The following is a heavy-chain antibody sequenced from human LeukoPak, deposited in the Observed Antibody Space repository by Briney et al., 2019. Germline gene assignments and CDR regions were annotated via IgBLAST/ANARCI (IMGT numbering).Heavy chain of an antibody. CDR2: ISGSDGSGDVT. J-gene: IGHJ4*02. V-gene: IGHV3-23*01. CDR3: ARDHAAAGTAVGGY. CDR1: GFTFNTYA. Sequence: PGGSLRLSCVASGFTFNTYAMTWVRQAPGKGLEWVSVISGSDGSGDVTYYIDSVKGRFTISRDNAKNSLYLQMNSLRAEDTAVYYCARDHAAAGTAVGGYWGQGTLVTVSS. D-gene: IGHD6-13*01.